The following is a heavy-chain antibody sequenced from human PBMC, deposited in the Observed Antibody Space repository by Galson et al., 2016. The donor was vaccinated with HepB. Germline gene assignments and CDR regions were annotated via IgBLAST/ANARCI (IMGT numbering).Heavy chain of an antibody. J-gene: IGHJ3*02. CDR3: AHRGNSYVAFDI. D-gene: IGHD5-18*01. Sequence: PALVKPTQTLTLTCTLSEFSLSTSGMRVSWIRQPPGKALEWLALIYWDDDKRYSPSLKSRLTITKDTSKNQVVLTMTNMDPVDTATYYCAHRGNSYVAFDIWGQGTMVTVSS. CDR1: EFSLSTSGMR. V-gene: IGHV2-5*08. CDR2: IYWDDDK.